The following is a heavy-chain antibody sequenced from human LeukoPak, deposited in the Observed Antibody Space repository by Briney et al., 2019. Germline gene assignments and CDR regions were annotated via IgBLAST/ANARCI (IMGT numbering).Heavy chain of an antibody. D-gene: IGHD3-9*01. V-gene: IGHV3-33*01. CDR1: GFTFSSYG. CDR3: ARYVHDISTGWPEGDYGMDV. J-gene: IGHJ6*04. Sequence: QPGRSLRLSCAASGFTFSSYGMHWVRQAPGKGLEWVAVIWYDGSNKYYADSVKGRFTISRDNSKNTLYLQMNSLRAEDTAVYYCARYVHDISTGWPEGDYGMDVWGKGTTVTVSS. CDR2: IWYDGSNK.